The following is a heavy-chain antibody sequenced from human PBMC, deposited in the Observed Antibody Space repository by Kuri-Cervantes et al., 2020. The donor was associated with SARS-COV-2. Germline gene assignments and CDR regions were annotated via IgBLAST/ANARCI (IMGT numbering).Heavy chain of an antibody. J-gene: IGHJ4*02. CDR3: ASPLLRFLEWPAFDY. CDR2: IYYSGSS. CDR1: GGSISSYY. V-gene: IGHV4-59*08. Sequence: SETLSLTCTVSGGSISSYYWSWIRQPPGKPLEYIGYIYYSGSSNYNPSLKSRVTISIDTSKNQFSLKLSSVTAADTAVYYCASPLLRFLEWPAFDYWGQGTLVTVSS. D-gene: IGHD3-3*01.